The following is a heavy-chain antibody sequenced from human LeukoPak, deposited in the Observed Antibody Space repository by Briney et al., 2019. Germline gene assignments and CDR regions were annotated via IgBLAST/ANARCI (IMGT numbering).Heavy chain of an antibody. CDR3: ARGRDYYGSGSYYAY. CDR1: GYSFGSYG. Sequence: GGSLRLSCAASGYSFGSYGMHWVRQAPGKGLEWVALIWYDGSNKYYADSVKGRFTISRDNAKNSLYLQMNSLRAEDTAVYYCARGRDYYGSGSYYAYWGQGTLVTVSS. D-gene: IGHD3-10*01. CDR2: IWYDGSNK. V-gene: IGHV3-33*01. J-gene: IGHJ4*02.